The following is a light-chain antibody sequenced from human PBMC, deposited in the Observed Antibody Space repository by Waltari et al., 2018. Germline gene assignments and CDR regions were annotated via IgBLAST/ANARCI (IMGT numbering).Light chain of an antibody. CDR2: EVT. Sequence: QSALTQPASVSGSPGQSITISCTGTSSDVGRYKLVSWYQQSPGKAPKVMIYEVTKRPAGVSNRFSGSKSGKTASLTSSGLQAEDEADYYCCSYAGSSTWVFGGRTKLTVL. V-gene: IGLV2-23*02. J-gene: IGLJ3*02. CDR1: SSDVGRYKL. CDR3: CSYAGSSTWV.